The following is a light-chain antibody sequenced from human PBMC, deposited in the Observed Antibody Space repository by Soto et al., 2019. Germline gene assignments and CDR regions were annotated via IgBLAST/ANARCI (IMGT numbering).Light chain of an antibody. V-gene: IGKV3-20*01. CDR1: QSVRSKY. Sequence: EIVLKQSPDTLSLSPGERATLSCRASQSVRSKYLAWYQQKPGQDPRFLIYDASSRATGIPDRFSGSGSGTDFTLTISRLEPEDFAVYYCQQYGSTPLTFGGGTKVDIK. CDR2: DAS. J-gene: IGKJ4*01. CDR3: QQYGSTPLT.